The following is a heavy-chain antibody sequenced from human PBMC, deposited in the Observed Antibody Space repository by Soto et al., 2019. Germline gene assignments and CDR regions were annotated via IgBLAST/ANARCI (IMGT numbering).Heavy chain of an antibody. CDR1: GGTFSSYA. CDR2: IIPIFGTA. D-gene: IGHD1-26*01. V-gene: IGHV1-69*13. Sequence: SVKVSCKASGGTFSSYAISWVRQAPGQGLEWMGGIIPIFGTANYAQKFQGRVTITADESTSTAYMEPSSLRSEDTAVYYCASFAPSGSYHYYFDYWGQGTLVTVSS. CDR3: ASFAPSGSYHYYFDY. J-gene: IGHJ4*02.